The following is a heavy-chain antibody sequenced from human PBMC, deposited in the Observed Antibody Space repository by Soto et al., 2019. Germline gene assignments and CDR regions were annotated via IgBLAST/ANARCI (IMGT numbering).Heavy chain of an antibody. D-gene: IGHD6-6*01. CDR1: GFIFSGSA. CDR3: TREDHSSSYN. Sequence: GGSLRLSCTASGFIFSGSAMHWVRQAPGKGLEWVGRIGSKSQSYATAYITSVKDRFTVSRDDSENTAYLQMNSLKIEDTAVYYCTREDHSSSYNWGQGTLVTVSS. J-gene: IGHJ4*02. V-gene: IGHV3-73*01. CDR2: IGSKSQSYAT.